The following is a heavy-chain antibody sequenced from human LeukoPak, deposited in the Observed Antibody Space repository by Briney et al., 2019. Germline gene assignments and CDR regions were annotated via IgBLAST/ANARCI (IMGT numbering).Heavy chain of an antibody. V-gene: IGHV1-2*02. J-gene: IGHJ6*03. D-gene: IGHD3-22*01. Sequence: ASVKVSCKAPGYTFTGYYMHWVRQAPGQGLEWMGWINPNSGGTNYAQKFQGRVTMTRDTSISTAYMELSRLRSDDTAVYYCAREFYDSSGYYYYYMDVWGKGTTVTISS. CDR2: INPNSGGT. CDR1: GYTFTGYY. CDR3: AREFYDSSGYYYYYMDV.